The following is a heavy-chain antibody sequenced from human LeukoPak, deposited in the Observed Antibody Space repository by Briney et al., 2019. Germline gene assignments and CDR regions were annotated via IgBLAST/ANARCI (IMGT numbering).Heavy chain of an antibody. CDR1: GGFISSYY. CDR2: IYYSGST. Sequence: SETLSLTCTVSGGFISSYYWSWIRQPPGKGLEWIGYIYYSGSTNYNPSLKSRVTISVDTSKDQFSLKLSSVTAADTAVYYCARVPPRVWFGELGWFDPWGQGTLVTVSS. D-gene: IGHD3-10*01. CDR3: ARVPPRVWFGELGWFDP. V-gene: IGHV4-59*01. J-gene: IGHJ5*02.